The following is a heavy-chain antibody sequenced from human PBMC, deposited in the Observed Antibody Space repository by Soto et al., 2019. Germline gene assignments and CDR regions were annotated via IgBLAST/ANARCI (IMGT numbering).Heavy chain of an antibody. Sequence: TGGALRLSCAASGFTFSSYPMHWVRQAPGKGLEWVAVISYDGSNKYYADSVKGRFTISRDNSKNTLYLQMNSLRAEDTAVYYCARGLVYSSSWPHYFDYWGQGTLVTVHS. J-gene: IGHJ4*02. D-gene: IGHD6-13*01. V-gene: IGHV3-30-3*01. CDR3: ARGLVYSSSWPHYFDY. CDR1: GFTFSSYP. CDR2: ISYDGSNK.